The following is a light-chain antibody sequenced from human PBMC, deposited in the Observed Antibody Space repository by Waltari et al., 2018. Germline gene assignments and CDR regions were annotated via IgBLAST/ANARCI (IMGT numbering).Light chain of an antibody. CDR1: TSDVGSYDL. V-gene: IGLV2-23*02. CDR3: CSYAGRGTYV. CDR2: EVF. Sequence: QSALTQPASVSGTPGQSITISCTGTTSDVGSYDLVSWYQQHPGEAPKLRSWEVFKLPPDIFRRFSGSTSGSTASLPISGLQPEDEAYYYCCSYAGRGTYVFGSGTKVTVL. J-gene: IGLJ1*01.